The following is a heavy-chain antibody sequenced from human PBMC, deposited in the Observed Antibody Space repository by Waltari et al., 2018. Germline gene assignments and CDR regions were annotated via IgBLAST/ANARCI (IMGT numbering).Heavy chain of an antibody. V-gene: IGHV3-33*01. Sequence: QVQLVESGGGVVQPGRSLRLSCAASGFTFSSYGMHWVRQAPGKGLEWVAVIWYDGSNKDYADSVKGRFTISRDNSKNTLYLQMNSRRAEDTAVYYCARDRVITFGGVIVPIDYWGQGTLVTVSS. J-gene: IGHJ4*02. CDR1: GFTFSSYG. D-gene: IGHD3-16*02. CDR2: IWYDGSNK. CDR3: ARDRVITFGGVIVPIDY.